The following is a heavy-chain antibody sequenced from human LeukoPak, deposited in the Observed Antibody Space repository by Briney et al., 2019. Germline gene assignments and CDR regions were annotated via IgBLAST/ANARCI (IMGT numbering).Heavy chain of an antibody. V-gene: IGHV4-59*01. CDR2: IYYSGNT. D-gene: IGHD4-17*01. CDR1: GGSISNYY. Sequence: SETLSLTCTVSGGSISNYYWSWIRQPPGKGLEWIGYIYYSGNTNYNPSLKSRVTISVDTSKNQFSLKLSSVTAADTAVYYCARVFSGDYYFDYWGQGTLVTVSS. CDR3: ARVFSGDYYFDY. J-gene: IGHJ4*02.